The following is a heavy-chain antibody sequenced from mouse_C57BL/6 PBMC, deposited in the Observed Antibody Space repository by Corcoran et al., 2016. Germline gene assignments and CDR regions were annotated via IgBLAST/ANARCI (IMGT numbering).Heavy chain of an antibody. Sequence: QVQLQQSGAELARPGASVKLSCKASGYTFTSYGISWVKQRTGQGLEWIGEIYPRSGNTYYNEKFKGKATLTADKSSSTAYMELRSLTSEDSAVYFCARGERGDYGNYYGYFDVWGTGTTVTVSS. V-gene: IGHV1-81*01. J-gene: IGHJ1*03. D-gene: IGHD2-1*01. CDR3: ARGERGDYGNYYGYFDV. CDR1: GYTFTSYG. CDR2: IYPRSGNT.